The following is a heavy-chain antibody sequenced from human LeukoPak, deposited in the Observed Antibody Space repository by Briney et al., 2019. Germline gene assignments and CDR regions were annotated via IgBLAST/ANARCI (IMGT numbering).Heavy chain of an antibody. CDR2: IHYSGST. Sequence: SETLSLTCTVSGGSISSSRYYWGWIRQPPGKGLEWIGSIHYSGSTYYNPSLKSRVTVSGDTSENQFSLKLSSVAAADTAVYFCVRTRLSDHIVPAAERADDACDMWGQGTMVTVSS. CDR3: VRTRLSDHIVPAAERADDACDM. V-gene: IGHV4-39*07. CDR1: GGSISSSRYY. D-gene: IGHD2-2*01. J-gene: IGHJ3*02.